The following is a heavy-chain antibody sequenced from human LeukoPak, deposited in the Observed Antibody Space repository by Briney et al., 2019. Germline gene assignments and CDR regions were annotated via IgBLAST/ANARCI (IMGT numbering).Heavy chain of an antibody. D-gene: IGHD1-26*01. CDR2: INPNSGDT. V-gene: IGHV1-2*06. J-gene: IGHJ3*01. CDR3: AREVGATARAFDL. Sequence: ASVKVSCKASGYTFTSYGISWVRQAPGQGLEWMGRINPNSGDTNCAQKFQGRVTMTRDTSISTAYMEVSRLRSDDTAVYYCAREVGATARAFDLWGQGTMVTVSS. CDR1: GYTFTSYG.